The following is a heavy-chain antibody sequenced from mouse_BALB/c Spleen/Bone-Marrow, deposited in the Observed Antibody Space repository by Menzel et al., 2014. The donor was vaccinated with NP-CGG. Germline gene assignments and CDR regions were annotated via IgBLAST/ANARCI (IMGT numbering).Heavy chain of an antibody. Sequence: DVKLVDSGGGLVQPGESLKLSCESNEYEFPSHDMSWVRKTPEKRLEFVAAINSDGGSTYYPDAMEGRFIISRDNTKKTLYLQMSSLRSEDTAFYYCARRGDYDWFAYWGQGTQVTVSA. CDR3: ARRGDYDWFAY. D-gene: IGHD2-4*01. J-gene: IGHJ3*01. CDR1: EYEFPSHD. CDR2: INSDGGST. V-gene: IGHV5-2*01.